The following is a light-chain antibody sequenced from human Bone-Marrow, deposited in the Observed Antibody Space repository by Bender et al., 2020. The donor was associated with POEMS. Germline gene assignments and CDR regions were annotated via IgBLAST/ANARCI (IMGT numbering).Light chain of an antibody. CDR3: QAWDSNTYV. J-gene: IGLJ1*01. CDR2: QDG. CDR1: NLGDKY. V-gene: IGLV3-1*01. Sequence: SYEVTQPPSVSVSPGQTASITCSGDNLGDKYVCWYQQKPGQSPVLVIYQDGKRPSGIPERFSGSNSGNTATLTISGAQPMDEADYYCQAWDSNTYVFGTGTKVTVL.